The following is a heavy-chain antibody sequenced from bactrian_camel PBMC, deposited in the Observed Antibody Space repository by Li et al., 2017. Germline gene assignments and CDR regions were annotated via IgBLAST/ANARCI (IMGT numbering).Heavy chain of an antibody. CDR2: IDSDGST. CDR3: AAGRNDYCSGSWAHPVVYGY. CDR1: GFTFSSYD. Sequence: VQLVESGGGLVQPGGSLRLSCAASGFTFSSYDMSWVRQAPGKGLEWVSAIDSDGSTTYASSVKGRFAISQDNAKNTLYLQMNSLQPEDTAMYYCAAGRNDYCSGSWAHPVVYGYWGQGTQVTVS. V-gene: IGHV3S10*01. J-gene: IGHJ6*01. D-gene: IGHD3*01.